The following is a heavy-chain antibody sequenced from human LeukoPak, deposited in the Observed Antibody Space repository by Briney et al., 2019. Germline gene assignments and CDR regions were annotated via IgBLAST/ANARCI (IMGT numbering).Heavy chain of an antibody. CDR3: ARGGGATRIDY. J-gene: IGHJ4*02. CDR2: IYTSGST. D-gene: IGHD5-12*01. CDR1: GDSIRSGTYY. V-gene: IGHV4-61*02. Sequence: SHTLSLTCSVSGDSIRSGTYYWSWIRQPAGKGLEWIGRIYTSGSTSYNPSLKSRVTISVDTSKNQFSLKLTSVTAADTAVYYCARGGGATRIDYWGQGPLVTVSS.